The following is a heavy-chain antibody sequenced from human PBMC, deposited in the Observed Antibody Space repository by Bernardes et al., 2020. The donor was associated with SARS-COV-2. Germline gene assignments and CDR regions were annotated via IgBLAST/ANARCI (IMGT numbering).Heavy chain of an antibody. J-gene: IGHJ4*02. Sequence: ETLSLTCTVSGGSINNYYWSWIRQPPGKGLEWIGSIYYTGSTNFNPSLKSRVTISVDTSKNQFSLNLSSVTAADTAVYYCARGGRVVPAAQFDYWGQGTLVTVAS. CDR3: ARGGRVVPAAQFDY. CDR2: IYYTGST. D-gene: IGHD2-2*01. CDR1: GGSINNYY. V-gene: IGHV4-59*01.